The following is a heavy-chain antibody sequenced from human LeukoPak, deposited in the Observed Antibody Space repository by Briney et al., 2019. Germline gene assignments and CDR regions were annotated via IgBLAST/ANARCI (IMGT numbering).Heavy chain of an antibody. J-gene: IGHJ5*02. V-gene: IGHV4-4*02. Sequence: KPSGTLSLTCAVSGGSISSSNWWSWVRQPPGKGLEWIGEIYHSGSTNYNPSLRGRATVSVDTSNNQFYLKLSSVTAADTAVYYCARRGYSSGSNWFDAWGQGTLVTVSS. CDR2: IYHSGST. CDR3: ARRGYSSGSNWFDA. CDR1: GGSISSSNW. D-gene: IGHD6-19*01.